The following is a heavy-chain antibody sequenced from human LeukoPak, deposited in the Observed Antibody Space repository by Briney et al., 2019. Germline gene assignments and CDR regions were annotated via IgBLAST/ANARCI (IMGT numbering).Heavy chain of an antibody. CDR1: GFTFSTYA. CDR2: TSGSGDTT. V-gene: IGHV3-23*01. J-gene: IGHJ4*02. D-gene: IGHD3-3*02. CDR3: VKVGSPLGPPFDY. Sequence: GGSLRLSCAASGFTFSTYAMSWVRQAPGKGLEWVSATSGSGDTTYYADSVKGRFTISRDNSKNTLYLQINSLRAGDTAVYYCVKVGSPLGPPFDYWGQGTLVTVSS.